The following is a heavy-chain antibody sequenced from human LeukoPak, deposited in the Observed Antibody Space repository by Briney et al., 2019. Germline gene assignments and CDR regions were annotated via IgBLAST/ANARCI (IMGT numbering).Heavy chain of an antibody. CDR3: AREDDTGRYMGDDAFDI. J-gene: IGHJ3*02. D-gene: IGHD1-26*01. CDR1: GCTFNSYA. CDR2: IIPMSDTA. V-gene: IGHV1-69*06. Sequence: SVKVSCKASGCTFNSYAISWVRQAPGQGLEWMGGIIPMSDTANYPQKFRGRLTITADIPTSTVYMELSSLRSEDTAVYYCAREDDTGRYMGDDAFDIWGQGTMVTVSS.